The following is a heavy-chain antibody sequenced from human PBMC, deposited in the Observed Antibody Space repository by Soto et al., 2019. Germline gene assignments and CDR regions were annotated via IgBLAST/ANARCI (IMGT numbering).Heavy chain of an antibody. V-gene: IGHV3-7*02. D-gene: IGHD2-21*01. CDR2: IKQDGSEK. CDR3: ARGPISNDHYFDF. J-gene: IGHJ4*02. Sequence: GGSLRLSCAASGFTFRSYWMGWVRQVPGKGLEWVANIKQDGSEKNYVDSVKGRFTISRDNAKNSLYLQMNSLRAEDTALYHCARGPISNDHYFDFWGQGAQVTVSS. CDR1: GFTFRSYW.